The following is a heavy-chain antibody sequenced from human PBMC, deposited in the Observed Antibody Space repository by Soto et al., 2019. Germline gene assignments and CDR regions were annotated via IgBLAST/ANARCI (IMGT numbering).Heavy chain of an antibody. CDR2: ISAAGDP. CDR1: GFTFRNYD. V-gene: IGHV3-13*05. J-gene: IGHJ6*02. CDR3: TRTDRDFYGLDV. Sequence: ESGGGLVQPGGSLRLSCEASGFTFRNYDMHWVRQGTGKGLEWVSGISAAGDPDYADSVEGRFTISRENAQNSFFLQINSLRVGDTAVYYCTRTDRDFYGLDVWGQGTTVIVSS.